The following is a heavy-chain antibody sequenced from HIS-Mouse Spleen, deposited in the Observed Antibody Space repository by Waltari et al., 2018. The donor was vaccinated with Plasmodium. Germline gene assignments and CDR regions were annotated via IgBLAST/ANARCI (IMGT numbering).Heavy chain of an antibody. Sequence: EVQLVESGGGLVQPGGSLRLSCAASGFTFSSYWMSWGRQAPGKGVEGVANIKQDGSEKYYVDSVKGRLTISRDNAKNSLYLQMNSLRAEDTAVYYCASSWYWYFDLWGRGTLVTVSS. D-gene: IGHD6-13*01. CDR2: IKQDGSEK. CDR1: GFTFSSYW. CDR3: ASSWYWYFDL. J-gene: IGHJ2*01. V-gene: IGHV3-7*01.